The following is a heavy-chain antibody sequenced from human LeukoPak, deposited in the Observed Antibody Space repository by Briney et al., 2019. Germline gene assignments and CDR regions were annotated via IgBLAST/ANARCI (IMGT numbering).Heavy chain of an antibody. CDR3: ARAGAARIVRHYYYYMDV. CDR1: GGSISSYY. D-gene: IGHD6-6*01. CDR2: IYYSGST. J-gene: IGHJ6*03. Sequence: SETLSLTCTVSGGSISSYYWSWIRQPPGKGLEWIGYIYYSGSTNYNPSLKSRVTISVDTSKNQFSLQLNSVTPEDTAVYYCARAGAARIVRHYYYYMDVWGKGTTVTVSS. V-gene: IGHV4-59*12.